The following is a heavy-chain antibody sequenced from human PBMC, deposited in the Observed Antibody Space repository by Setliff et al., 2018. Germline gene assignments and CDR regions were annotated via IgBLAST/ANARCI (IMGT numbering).Heavy chain of an antibody. V-gene: IGHV4-59*02. J-gene: IGHJ5*02. CDR2: IFHSGAT. Sequence: PSETLSLTCSVSGDSVTSHYWSWVWQPPGRGLEWIGYIFHSGATNYNPSLKSRVTISFGTSKNQFSLKLSSVTAADTAVYYCARLPSKRIHYNFWSGSYNWFDPWGQGTLVTVSS. CDR1: GDSVTSHY. CDR3: ARLPSKRIHYNFWSGSYNWFDP. D-gene: IGHD3-3*01.